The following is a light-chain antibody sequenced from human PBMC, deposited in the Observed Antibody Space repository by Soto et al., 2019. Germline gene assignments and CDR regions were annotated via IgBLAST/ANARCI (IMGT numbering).Light chain of an antibody. J-gene: IGKJ1*01. CDR3: QHYNSYSEA. CDR2: DAS. Sequence: DIQMTQSPSSLSASVGDRFTITCHASQDISNYLNWYQQKPGKAPKLLIYDASNLETGVPSRFSGSGSGTDFTFTISSLQPDDFATYYCQHYNSYSEAFGQGTKVDI. V-gene: IGKV1-33*01. CDR1: QDISNY.